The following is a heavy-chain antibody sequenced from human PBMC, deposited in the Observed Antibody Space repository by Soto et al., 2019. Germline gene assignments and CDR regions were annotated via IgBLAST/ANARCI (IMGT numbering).Heavy chain of an antibody. V-gene: IGHV1-69*01. D-gene: IGHD3-3*01. CDR1: GGTFSSYA. Sequence: QVQLVQSGAEVKKPGSSVKVSCKASGGTFSSYAISWVRQAPGQGLEWMGGIIPIFGTANYAQKFQGRGTITADESTSTAYMELSSLRSEDTAVYYCARGRRYSDFRSGYYPDYYYYYGMDVWGQGTTVTVSS. CDR2: IIPIFGTA. J-gene: IGHJ6*02. CDR3: ARGRRYSDFRSGYYPDYYYYYGMDV.